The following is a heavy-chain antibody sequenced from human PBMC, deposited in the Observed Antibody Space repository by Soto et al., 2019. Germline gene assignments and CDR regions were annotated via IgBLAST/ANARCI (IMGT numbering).Heavy chain of an antibody. CDR1: GYNFTTYG. J-gene: IGHJ4*02. Sequence: QVQLVQSGAEVKKPGASVKVSCKTSGYNFTTYGVSWVRQAPGQGLEWMGWISGHNGHANYAQPFQGRVTMTTDTSTSTAYMGLKSLRSDDTAVYYWARYQPYSTGYYYFDQWGQGTLAIGTS. CDR2: ISGHNGHA. CDR3: ARYQPYSTGYYYFDQ. V-gene: IGHV1-18*01. D-gene: IGHD6-19*01.